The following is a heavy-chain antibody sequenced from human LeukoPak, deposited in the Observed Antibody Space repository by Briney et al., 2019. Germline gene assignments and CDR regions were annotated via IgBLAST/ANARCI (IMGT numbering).Heavy chain of an antibody. CDR2: ISAYNGNT. Sequence: GASVKVSCKASGYTFTSYGISWVRQAPGQGLEWMGWISAYNGNTNYAQKLQGRVTMTTDTSTSTAYMELRSLRSDVTAVYYCAREYCSSTSCYTVRPYYYYGMDVWGQGTTVTVSS. CDR1: GYTFTSYG. D-gene: IGHD2-2*01. V-gene: IGHV1-18*01. J-gene: IGHJ6*02. CDR3: AREYCSSTSCYTVRPYYYYGMDV.